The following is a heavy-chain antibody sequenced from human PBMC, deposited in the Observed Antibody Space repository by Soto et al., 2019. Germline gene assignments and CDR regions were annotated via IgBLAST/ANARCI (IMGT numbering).Heavy chain of an antibody. CDR1: GFTFRNYS. CDR3: TTDDVDYYGMDV. CDR2: IKNKIDGETT. V-gene: IGHV3-15*01. J-gene: IGHJ6*02. Sequence: GGSLRLSCAASGFTFRNYSIHWVRQAPGKGLEWVGRIKNKIDGETTDYASPVKGRFTISRDDSKNTLYLQMNSLKTGDTAVYYCTTDDVDYYGMDVWGQGTTVTVSS.